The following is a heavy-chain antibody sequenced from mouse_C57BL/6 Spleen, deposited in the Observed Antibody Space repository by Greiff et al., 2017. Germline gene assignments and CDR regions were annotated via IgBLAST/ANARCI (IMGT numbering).Heavy chain of an antibody. D-gene: IGHD1-1*01. CDR3: ARSYGSSRYWYFDV. V-gene: IGHV1-53*01. J-gene: IGHJ1*03. CDR1: GYTFTSYW. Sequence: QVQLKQPGTELVKPGASVKLSCKASGYTFTSYWMHWVKQRPGQGLEWIGNINPSNGGTNYNEKFKSKATLTVDKSSSTAYMQLSSLTSEDSAVYYCARSYGSSRYWYFDVWGTGTTVTVSS. CDR2: INPSNGGT.